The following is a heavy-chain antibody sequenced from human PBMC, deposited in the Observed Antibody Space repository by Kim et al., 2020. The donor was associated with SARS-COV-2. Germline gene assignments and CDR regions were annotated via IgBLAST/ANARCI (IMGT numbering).Heavy chain of an antibody. CDR2: IYSGGST. CDR3: ARMGSSSWSPSHFDY. V-gene: IGHV3-53*01. Sequence: GGSLRLSCAASGFTVSSNYMSWVRQAPGKGLEWVSVIYSGGSTYYADSVKGRFTISRDNSKNTLYLQMNSLRAEDTAVYYCARMGSSSWSPSHFDYWGQGTLVTVSS. CDR1: GFTVSSNY. D-gene: IGHD6-13*01. J-gene: IGHJ4*02.